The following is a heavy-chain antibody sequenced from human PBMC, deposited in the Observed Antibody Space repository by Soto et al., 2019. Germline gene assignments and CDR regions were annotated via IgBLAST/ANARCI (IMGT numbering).Heavy chain of an antibody. Sequence: ASVKVSCKASGFTFTSSAVQWVRQARGQRLEWIGWIVVGSGNTNYAQKFQERVTITRDMSTRTAYMELSSLRSEDTAVYYCAASWDGGYYYYGMDVWGQGTTVTVSS. J-gene: IGHJ6*02. CDR3: AASWDGGYYYYGMDV. CDR1: GFTFTSSA. D-gene: IGHD6-13*01. CDR2: IVVGSGNT. V-gene: IGHV1-58*01.